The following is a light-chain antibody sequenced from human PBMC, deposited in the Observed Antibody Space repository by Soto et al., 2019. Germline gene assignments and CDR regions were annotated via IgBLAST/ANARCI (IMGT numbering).Light chain of an antibody. CDR1: QSVGSY. CDR2: AAS. V-gene: IGKV3-11*01. Sequence: EIVLTQSPATLSLSPGERATLSCRASQSVGSYLSWYQQKPGHAPRLFISAASKSGAGIPARVSGSGSGIVFTFTISNLEPEDFAFYYCQQRSNWTFGQGTRVEIK. CDR3: QQRSNWT. J-gene: IGKJ5*01.